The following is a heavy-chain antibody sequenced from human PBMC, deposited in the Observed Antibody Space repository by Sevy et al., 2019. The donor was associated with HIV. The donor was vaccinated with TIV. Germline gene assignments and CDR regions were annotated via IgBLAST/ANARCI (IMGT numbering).Heavy chain of an antibody. CDR1: GFTFSSYG. CDR3: AKGGGSSSWYVSVDY. CDR2: ISYDGSNK. Sequence: GGSLRLSCAASGFTFSSYGMHWVRQAPGKGLEWVAVISYDGSNKAYADSVKGRFTISRDNSKNTLYLQMNSLRAEDTAVYYCAKGGGSSSWYVSVDYWGQGTLVTVSS. D-gene: IGHD6-13*01. J-gene: IGHJ4*02. V-gene: IGHV3-30*18.